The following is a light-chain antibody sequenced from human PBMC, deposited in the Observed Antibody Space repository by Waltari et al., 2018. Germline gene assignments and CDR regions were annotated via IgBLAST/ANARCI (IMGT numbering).Light chain of an antibody. Sequence: QSALTPPATVSGSPGQSITISCTGTSSVVGSYTLVSWYQQHPAKAPTLIIYDVNKRPSGVSNRFSGSKSGNTASLTSSGLQAADEADYYCCSYAGSAISVFGGGTRLTVL. CDR2: DVN. J-gene: IGLJ3*02. V-gene: IGLV2-23*02. CDR3: CSYAGSAISV. CDR1: SSVVGSYTL.